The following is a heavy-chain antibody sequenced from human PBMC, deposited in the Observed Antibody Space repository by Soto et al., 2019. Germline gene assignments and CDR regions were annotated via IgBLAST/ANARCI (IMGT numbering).Heavy chain of an antibody. D-gene: IGHD2-21*02. CDR1: GDTFSSYT. J-gene: IGHJ6*02. CDR2: IIPVLGVT. CDR3: ARRRYWGVYCYTQYHYGIDV. Sequence: QVQLVQSGPEVKKPGSSVRISCRSGGDTFSSYTVSWVRQTPGQGLEWMGRIIPVLGVTNYSRKFKGRMTITADKSKATAHMELSSLKSEDTAGYYCARRRYWGVYCYTQYHYGIDVWGQGTSVIDSS. V-gene: IGHV1-69*02.